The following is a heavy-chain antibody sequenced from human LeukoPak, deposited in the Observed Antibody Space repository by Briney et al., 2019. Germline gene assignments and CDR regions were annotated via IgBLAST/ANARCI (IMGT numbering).Heavy chain of an antibody. Sequence: SETLSLTCAVYGGSFTGYYWTWIRQPPGKGLEWIGEISHSGDTNYSPSLKSRVTMSVDASRNQFSLKLSSVTAADTAVYYCTRRSHYSTSSAANSWGQGTLVTVSS. D-gene: IGHD6-6*01. V-gene: IGHV4-34*01. CDR2: ISHSGDT. CDR1: GGSFTGYY. CDR3: TRRSHYSTSSAANS. J-gene: IGHJ4*02.